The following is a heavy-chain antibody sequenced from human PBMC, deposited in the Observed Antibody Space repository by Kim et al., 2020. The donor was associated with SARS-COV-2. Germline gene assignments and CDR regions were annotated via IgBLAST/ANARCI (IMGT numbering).Heavy chain of an antibody. J-gene: IGHJ3*02. CDR1: GDSISSYY. V-gene: IGHV4-59*01. Sequence: SETLSLTCTVSGDSISSYYWSWIRQPPGKGLEWIGYISYSGITNYNPSLKSRVTISVDTSKNQFSLKLNSVTAADTAVYYCARGYYHKSDDAFHIWGRGTMVTVSS. CDR2: ISYSGIT. D-gene: IGHD2-15*01. CDR3: ARGYYHKSDDAFHI.